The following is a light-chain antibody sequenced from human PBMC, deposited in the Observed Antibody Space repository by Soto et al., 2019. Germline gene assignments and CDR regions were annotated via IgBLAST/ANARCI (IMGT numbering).Light chain of an antibody. CDR1: QSVGRNY. CDR3: QQYGSSPRR. Sequence: EIVLTQSPGTLSLSPGERATLSCRASQSVGRNYLAWHQQKPGQTPRLLIYDASNRPADIPDRFSGSGSGTDFTVRISRMESEYNEVYFGQQYGSSPRRFGQG. V-gene: IGKV3-20*01. J-gene: IGKJ1*01. CDR2: DAS.